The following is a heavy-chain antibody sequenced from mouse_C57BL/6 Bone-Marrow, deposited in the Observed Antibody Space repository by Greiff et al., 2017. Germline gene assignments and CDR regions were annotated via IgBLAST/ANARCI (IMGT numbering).Heavy chain of an antibody. CDR3: ARDYGSSYVRWYFDV. J-gene: IGHJ1*03. Sequence: EVHLVESEGGLVQPGRSMKLSCTASGFTFSDYYMAWVRQVPEKGLEWVANINYDGSSTYYLDSLKSRFIISRDNAKNILYLQMSSLKSEDTATYYCARDYGSSYVRWYFDVWGTGTTVTVSS. CDR2: INYDGSST. D-gene: IGHD1-1*01. CDR1: GFTFSDYY. V-gene: IGHV5-16*01.